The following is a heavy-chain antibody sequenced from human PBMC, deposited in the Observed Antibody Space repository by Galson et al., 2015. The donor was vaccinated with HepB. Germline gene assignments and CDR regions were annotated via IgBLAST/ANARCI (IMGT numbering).Heavy chain of an antibody. CDR3: ARDGGYCSSTSCYAGRGYYYGMDV. V-gene: IGHV7-4-1*02. Sequence: SVKVSCKASGYTFTSYAMNWVRQAPGQGLEWMGWINTNTGNPTYAQGFAGRFVFSLDTSVSTAYLQISSLKAEDTAVYYCARDGGYCSSTSCYAGRGYYYGMDVWGQGTTVTVSS. J-gene: IGHJ6*02. CDR1: GYTFTSYA. CDR2: INTNTGNP. D-gene: IGHD2-2*01.